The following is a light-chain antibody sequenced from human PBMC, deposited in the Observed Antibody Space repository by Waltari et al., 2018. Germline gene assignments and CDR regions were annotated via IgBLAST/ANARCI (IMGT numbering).Light chain of an antibody. CDR3: SSYISSSTLEL. CDR1: SSDVGGYNH. Sequence: HSALTQPASVSGSPGQSITISCTGTSSDVGGYNHVYCYQHHPGKAPKLMIYDVSNRPSVVSNRFSGSKSGNTASLTISGLQAEDEADYYCSSYISSSTLELFGGGTSLTVL. J-gene: IGLJ2*01. V-gene: IGLV2-14*03. CDR2: DVS.